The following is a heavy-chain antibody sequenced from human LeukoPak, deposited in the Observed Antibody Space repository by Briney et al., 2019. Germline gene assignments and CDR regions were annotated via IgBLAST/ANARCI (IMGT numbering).Heavy chain of an antibody. CDR1: GFAFSGYA. J-gene: IGHJ4*02. Sequence: GGSLRLSCTVSGFAFSGYAMSWVRQAPGKGPEWVSSIGARGDVTYSADSVKGRFTISRDNSKNTLYLQMNSLRAEDTAVYYCATTIVGATGFDYWGQGTLVTVSS. V-gene: IGHV3-23*01. D-gene: IGHD1-26*01. CDR2: IGARGDVT. CDR3: ATTIVGATGFDY.